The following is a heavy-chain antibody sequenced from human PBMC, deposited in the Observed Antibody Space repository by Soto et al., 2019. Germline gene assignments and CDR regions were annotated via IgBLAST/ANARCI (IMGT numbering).Heavy chain of an antibody. V-gene: IGHV3-21*01. CDR2: ISSSSSSYI. CDR3: AREEPVTAIAFDI. Sequence: GGSLRLSCAASGFTFSSYSMNWVRQAPGKGLEWVSSISSSSSSYIYYADSVKGRFTISRDNAKNSLYLQMNSLRAEDTAVYYCAREEPVTAIAFDIWGQGTMVTVSS. D-gene: IGHD2-21*02. J-gene: IGHJ3*02. CDR1: GFTFSSYS.